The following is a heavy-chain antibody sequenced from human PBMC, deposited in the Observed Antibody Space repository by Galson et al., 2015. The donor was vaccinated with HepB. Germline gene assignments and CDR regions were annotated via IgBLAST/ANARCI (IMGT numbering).Heavy chain of an antibody. Sequence: SLRLSCAASGFTFSSYSMNWVRQAPGKGLEWVSSISSSSSYIYYADSVKGRFTISRDNAKNSLYLQMNSLRAEDTAVYYCARGREYYYDSKTSNWFDPWGQGTLVTVSS. CDR3: ARGREYYYDSKTSNWFDP. V-gene: IGHV3-21*01. J-gene: IGHJ5*02. D-gene: IGHD3-22*01. CDR1: GFTFSSYS. CDR2: ISSSSSYI.